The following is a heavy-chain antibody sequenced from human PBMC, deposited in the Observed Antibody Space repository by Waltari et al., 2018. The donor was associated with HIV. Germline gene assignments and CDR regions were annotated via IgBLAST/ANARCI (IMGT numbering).Heavy chain of an antibody. J-gene: IGHJ4*02. CDR2: ISDSGGST. V-gene: IGHV3-23*01. CDR3: AKDTPPQGDYGSDY. Sequence: EVQLLESGGGLVQPGGSLRLSCAASGFTFSSYAMSWVRQAPGKGLEWVSAISDSGGSTYYADSVKGRFTISRDNSKNTLYLQMNSLRAEDTAVYYCAKDTPPQGDYGSDYWGREPWSPSPQ. CDR1: GFTFSSYA. D-gene: IGHD4-17*01.